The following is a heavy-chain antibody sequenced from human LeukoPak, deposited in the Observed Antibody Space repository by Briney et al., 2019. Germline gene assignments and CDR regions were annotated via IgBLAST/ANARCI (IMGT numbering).Heavy chain of an antibody. CDR3: ARAMYYYGSGSYDY. CDR1: GGTFSSYA. V-gene: IGHV1-69*13. Sequence: SVKVSCKTSGGTFSSYAISWVRQAPGQGLEWMGGIIPIFGTANYAQKFQGRVTITADESTSTAYMELSSLRSEDTAVYYCARAMYYYGSGSYDYWGQGTLVTVSS. CDR2: IIPIFGTA. D-gene: IGHD3-10*01. J-gene: IGHJ4*02.